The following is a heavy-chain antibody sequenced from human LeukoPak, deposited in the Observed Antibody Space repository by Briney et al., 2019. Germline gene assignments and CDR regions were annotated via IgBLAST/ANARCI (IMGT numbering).Heavy chain of an antibody. V-gene: IGHV3-48*04. CDR2: MSGSGSTI. CDR3: ARFGGGLDH. CDR1: GFTFSSYA. D-gene: IGHD3-10*01. Sequence: GGSLRLSCAASGFTFSSYAMSWVRQVPGKGLEWISYMSGSGSTIYYADSVKGRFTVSRDNAKHSLYLQMNSLGAEDTAVYYCARFGGGLDHWGQGTLVTVSS. J-gene: IGHJ4*02.